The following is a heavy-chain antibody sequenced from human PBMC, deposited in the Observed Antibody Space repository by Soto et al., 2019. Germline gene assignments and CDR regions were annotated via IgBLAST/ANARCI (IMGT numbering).Heavy chain of an antibody. V-gene: IGHV4-4*02. CDR2: IYHSGRT. CDR1: SGSISSTNW. J-gene: IGHJ5*01. Sequence: QVQLQESGPGVVKPSGTLSLTCDVSSGSISSTNWWNWVRQAPGKGLEWIGEIYHSGRTNYNPSFKSRVTISVDKSKNQFSLNLTSVTAADTGVYFCAKAGSSWYWVDSWGQGTLVTVSS. CDR3: AKAGSSWYWVDS. D-gene: IGHD6-13*01.